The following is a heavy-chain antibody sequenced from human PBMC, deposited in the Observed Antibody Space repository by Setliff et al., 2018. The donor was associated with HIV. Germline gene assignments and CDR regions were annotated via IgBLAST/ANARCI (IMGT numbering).Heavy chain of an antibody. Sequence: SETLSLTCAVSGYSISSGYYWGWVRQPPGKGLEWIGSIYLSESTYYNPSLKSRVTISVDTSKNQFSLKLSSVTAADTAVYYCARDASQGAFDAFDIWGQGTMVTVSS. D-gene: IGHD1-26*01. CDR2: IYLSEST. CDR1: GYSISSGYY. J-gene: IGHJ3*02. V-gene: IGHV4-38-2*02. CDR3: ARDASQGAFDAFDI.